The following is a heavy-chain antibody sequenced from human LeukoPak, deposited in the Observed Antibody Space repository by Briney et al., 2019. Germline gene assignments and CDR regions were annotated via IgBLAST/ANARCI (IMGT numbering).Heavy chain of an antibody. Sequence: SVKVSCKASGGTFSSYAISWVRQAPGQGLEWMGGIIPIFGTANYAQKFQGRVTITADESTSTAYMELSSLRSEDTAVYYYARFMTAPWYYFDYWGQGTLVTVSS. J-gene: IGHJ4*02. D-gene: IGHD2-21*02. CDR2: IIPIFGTA. V-gene: IGHV1-69*13. CDR1: GGTFSSYA. CDR3: ARFMTAPWYYFDY.